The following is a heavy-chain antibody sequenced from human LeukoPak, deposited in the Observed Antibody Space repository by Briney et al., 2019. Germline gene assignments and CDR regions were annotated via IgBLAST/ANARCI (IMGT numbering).Heavy chain of an antibody. Sequence: GGSLRLSCAASGFTFSSYSMNWVRQAPGKRLEWVSSISSSSSYIYYADSVKGRFTISRDNAKNSLYLQMNSLRAEDTAVYYCARDPFSGGYDYWGQGTLVTVSS. J-gene: IGHJ4*02. CDR1: GFTFSSYS. D-gene: IGHD6-19*01. CDR3: ARDPFSGGYDY. CDR2: ISSSSSYI. V-gene: IGHV3-21*01.